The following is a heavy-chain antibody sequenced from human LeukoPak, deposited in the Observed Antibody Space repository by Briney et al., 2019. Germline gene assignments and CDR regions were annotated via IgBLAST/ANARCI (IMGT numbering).Heavy chain of an antibody. CDR1: GGSFSGYY. Sequence: SETLSLTCAVYGGSFSGYYWSWICQPPGKGLEWIGEINHSGSTNYNPSFKSRVTISVDTSKNQFSLKLSSVTAADTAVYYCARPTERHYYDSSGYFDAFDIWGQGTMVTVSS. D-gene: IGHD3-22*01. J-gene: IGHJ3*02. CDR3: ARPTERHYYDSSGYFDAFDI. CDR2: INHSGST. V-gene: IGHV4-34*01.